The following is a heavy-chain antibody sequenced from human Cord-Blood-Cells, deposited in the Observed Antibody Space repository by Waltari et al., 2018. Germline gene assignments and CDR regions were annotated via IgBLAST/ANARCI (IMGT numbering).Heavy chain of an antibody. CDR2: LSSSSSYI. V-gene: IGHV3-21*01. D-gene: IGHD6-13*01. CDR1: GFTFSSYS. Sequence: EVQLVESGGGLVKPGGSLRLSCAASGFTFSSYSMNWVRQAPGKGLEWVSSLSSSSSYIYYADSVKGRFTISRDNAKNSLYLQMNSLRAEDTAVYYCARDSSSSWYYYYYGMDVWGQGTTVTVSS. CDR3: ARDSSSSWYYYYYGMDV. J-gene: IGHJ6*02.